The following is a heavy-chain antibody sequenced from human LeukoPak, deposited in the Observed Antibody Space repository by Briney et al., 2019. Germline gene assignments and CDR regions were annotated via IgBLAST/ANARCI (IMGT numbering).Heavy chain of an antibody. J-gene: IGHJ6*03. V-gene: IGHV4-39*07. CDR1: GGSISSTGFS. D-gene: IGHD3-10*01. CDR2: IYHSGST. CDR3: ARGRRPRYYYGSGSQTYTYYVDV. Sequence: SETLSLTCTVSGGSISSTGFSWGWVRRPPGKGLEWIGSIYHSGSTYYNPSLKSRVTISVDTSKNQFSLKLSSVTAADTAVYYCARGRRPRYYYGSGSQTYTYYVDVWGKGTTVTVSS.